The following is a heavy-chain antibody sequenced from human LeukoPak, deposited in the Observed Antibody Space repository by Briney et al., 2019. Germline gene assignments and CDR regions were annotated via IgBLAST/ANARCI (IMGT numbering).Heavy chain of an antibody. Sequence: PSQTLSLTCAVSGGSISSGGYSWSWIRQPPGKGLEWIGYIYHSGSTYYNPSLKSRVTISVDRSKNQFSLKLSSVTAADTAVYYCARTSCSSTSCRMDYYYYMDVWGKGTTVTVSS. CDR3: ARTSCSSTSCRMDYYYYMDV. CDR2: IYHSGST. CDR1: GGSISSGGYS. V-gene: IGHV4-30-2*02. J-gene: IGHJ6*03. D-gene: IGHD2-2*01.